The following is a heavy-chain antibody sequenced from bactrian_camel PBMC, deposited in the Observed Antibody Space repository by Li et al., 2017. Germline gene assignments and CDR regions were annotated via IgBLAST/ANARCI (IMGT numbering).Heavy chain of an antibody. Sequence: QVQLVESGGGSVQPGGSLRLSCAASGFTFTNYWMHWVRQAPGKELEWVSTIGVGNRTFYADSVKGRFTISRDDAKNTVHLQMDDLNPEDTGMYFCVADCYGGRMYLSRLTDNWGQGTQVTVS. V-gene: IGHV3S25*01. J-gene: IGHJ4*01. D-gene: IGHD7*01. CDR1: GFTFTNYW. CDR3: VADCYGGRMYLSRLTDN. CDR2: IGVGNRT.